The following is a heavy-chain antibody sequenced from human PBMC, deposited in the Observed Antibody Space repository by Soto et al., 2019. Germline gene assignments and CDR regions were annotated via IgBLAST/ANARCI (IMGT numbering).Heavy chain of an antibody. J-gene: IGHJ6*04. Sequence: SETLSLTCTVSGGSISSYYWSWIRQPPGKGLEWIGYIYYSGSTNYNPSLKSRVTISVDTSKNQFSLKLSSVTAADTAVYYCARGIVLMVYAPSGYDVWGKGTTVTVSS. D-gene: IGHD2-8*01. CDR3: ARGIVLMVYAPSGYDV. CDR2: IYYSGST. CDR1: GGSISSYY. V-gene: IGHV4-59*08.